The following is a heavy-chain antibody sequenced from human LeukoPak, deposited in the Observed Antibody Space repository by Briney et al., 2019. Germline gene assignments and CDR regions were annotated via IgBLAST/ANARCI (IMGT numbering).Heavy chain of an antibody. CDR1: GFTFSDYY. D-gene: IGHD5-12*01. J-gene: IGHJ4*02. CDR2: ISSSGSTI. V-gene: IGHV3-11*04. Sequence: GGSLRLSCAASGFTFSDYYMSWIRQAPGKGLEWVSYISSSGSTIYYVDSVKGRFTISRDNAKNSLYLQMNSLRAEDTAVYYCARRIVATITQYYFYYWGQGTLVTVSS. CDR3: ARRIVATITQYYFYY.